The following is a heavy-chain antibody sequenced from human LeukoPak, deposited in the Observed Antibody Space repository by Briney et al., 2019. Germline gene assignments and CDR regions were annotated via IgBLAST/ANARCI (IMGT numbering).Heavy chain of an antibody. D-gene: IGHD5-24*01. CDR3: AKEMATIRAFDF. CDR2: IRYDGSNK. V-gene: IGHV3-30*02. J-gene: IGHJ3*01. Sequence: GGSLRLSCAASGFTFSSYGMHWVRQAPGKGLEWVAFIRYDGSNKFYADSVKGRFTISRDNSKNTLYLQMNSLRAEDTAVYYCAKEMATIRAFDFWGQGTMVTVSS. CDR1: GFTFSSYG.